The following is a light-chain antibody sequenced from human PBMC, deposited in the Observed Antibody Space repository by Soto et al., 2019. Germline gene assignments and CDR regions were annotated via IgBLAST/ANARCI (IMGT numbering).Light chain of an antibody. J-gene: IGLJ1*01. Sequence: QSVLTQPPSASGSPGQSVTISCTGTSSDVGGYNYVSWYQQHPGKAPKLVIFEVNKRPSGVPDRFSGSKSGNTASLTVSGLQTEDEADYYCNSYTSSITRYVFGAGTKVTVL. CDR2: EVN. V-gene: IGLV2-8*01. CDR1: SSDVGGYNY. CDR3: NSYTSSITRYV.